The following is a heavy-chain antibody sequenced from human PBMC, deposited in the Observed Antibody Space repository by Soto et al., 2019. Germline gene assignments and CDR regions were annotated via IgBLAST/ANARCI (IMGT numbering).Heavy chain of an antibody. CDR2: IYDSVNT. CDR3: ARVDHRGYFAILTDY. V-gene: IGHV4-31*03. D-gene: IGHD3-9*01. J-gene: IGHJ4*02. Sequence: SETLSLTCTVSGDSLSSGGHYWSWIRQHPGKGLEWIGHIYDSVNTYYSPSLRSRVTISADMSKNQFSLNLRSVTAADTAVYYCARVDHRGYFAILTDYWGQGTLGTV. CDR1: GDSLSSGGHY.